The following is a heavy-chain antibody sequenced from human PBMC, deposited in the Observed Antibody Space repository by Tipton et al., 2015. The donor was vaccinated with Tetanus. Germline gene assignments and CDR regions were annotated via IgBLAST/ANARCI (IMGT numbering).Heavy chain of an antibody. CDR3: ASGGNYNYQYGLDV. Sequence: SLRLSCSASGFTFSIYYMSWIRQPPGKGLEWISYISSSGSTIYNADSVKGRFTISRDNAKNSLYLQLDSLRAEDTATYYCASGGNYNYQYGLDVWGQGTPVTVSS. CDR2: ISSSGSTI. J-gene: IGHJ6*02. V-gene: IGHV3-11*01. CDR1: GFTFSIYY.